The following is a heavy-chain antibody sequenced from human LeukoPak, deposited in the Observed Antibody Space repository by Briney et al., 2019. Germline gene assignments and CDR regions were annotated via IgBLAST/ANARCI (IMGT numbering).Heavy chain of an antibody. J-gene: IGHJ6*02. CDR2: ISSSGSTI. CDR1: GFTFSSYE. V-gene: IGHV3-48*03. D-gene: IGHD4-17*01. CDR3: AKGHPDYGDYGYYGMDV. Sequence: GGSLRLSCAASGFTFSSYEMNWVRQAPGKGLEWVSYISSSGSTIYYADSVKGRFTISRDNAKNSLYLQMNSLRAEDTAVYYCAKGHPDYGDYGYYGMDVWGQGTTVTVSS.